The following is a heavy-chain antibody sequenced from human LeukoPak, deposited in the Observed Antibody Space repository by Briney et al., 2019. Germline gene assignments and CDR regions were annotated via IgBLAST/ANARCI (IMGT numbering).Heavy chain of an antibody. D-gene: IGHD2-8*01. V-gene: IGHV3-53*01. CDR2: IYSGGST. Sequence: PGGSLRHSCAASGFTVSTYYMTWVRQAPGKGLECVSVIYSGGSTYYADSVKGRFTVSRDNSKNTLYLQMNSLRAEDTAMYYCARGLRYCTSTTCSLPFDSGGQGTLVTVSS. CDR3: ARGLRYCTSTTCSLPFDS. J-gene: IGHJ4*02. CDR1: GFTVSTYY.